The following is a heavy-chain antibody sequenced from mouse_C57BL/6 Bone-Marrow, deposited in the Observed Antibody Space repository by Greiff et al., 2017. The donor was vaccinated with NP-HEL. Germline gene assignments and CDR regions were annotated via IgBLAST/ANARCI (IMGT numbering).Heavy chain of an antibody. CDR1: GYTFTDYE. CDR2: IDPETGGT. D-gene: IGHD1-1*01. CDR3: TRGNITTVVANFDY. J-gene: IGHJ2*01. V-gene: IGHV1-15*01. Sequence: VKLKQSGAELVRPGASVTLSCKASGYTFTDYEMHWVKQTPVHGLEWIGAIDPETGGTAYNQKFKGKAILTADKSSSTAYMELRSLTSEDSAVYYCTRGNITTVVANFDYWGQGTTLTVSS.